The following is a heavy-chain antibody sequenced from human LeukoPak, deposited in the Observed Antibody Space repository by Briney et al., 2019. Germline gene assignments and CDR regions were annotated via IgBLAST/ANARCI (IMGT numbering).Heavy chain of an antibody. Sequence: GASVKVSCKASGYTFTSYGISWVRQAPGQGLEWMGWISAYNDNTNYAQKLQGRVTMTTDTSTSTAYMELGSLTPDDTAVYYCARVPTTVTTFYAFDIWGQGTMVTVSS. D-gene: IGHD4-17*01. J-gene: IGHJ3*02. V-gene: IGHV1-18*01. CDR3: ARVPTTVTTFYAFDI. CDR1: GYTFTSYG. CDR2: ISAYNDNT.